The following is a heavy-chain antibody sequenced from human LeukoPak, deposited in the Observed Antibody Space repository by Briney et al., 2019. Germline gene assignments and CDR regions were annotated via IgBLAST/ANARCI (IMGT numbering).Heavy chain of an antibody. CDR2: INNDGSST. D-gene: IGHD3-9*01. V-gene: IGHV3-74*01. CDR3: ARDLYDILTGYPEYSFDY. J-gene: IGHJ4*02. CDR1: GFIFSNFW. Sequence: GGSLRLSCAASGFIFSNFWMHWVRQVPGKGLVWVSRINNDGSSTNYADSVKGRFTISRDNAKNTLYLQMNSLRAEDTAVYYCARDLYDILTGYPEYSFDYWGQGTLVTVSS.